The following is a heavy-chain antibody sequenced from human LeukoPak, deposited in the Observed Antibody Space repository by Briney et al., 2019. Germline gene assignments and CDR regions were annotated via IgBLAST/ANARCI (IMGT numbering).Heavy chain of an antibody. Sequence: GGSLRLSCAASGFTFTTYWMTWVRQAPGKGLEWVANIKQDGGGKYYVDSVKGRFTISRDNAKNSLYLEMNSVRAEDTAVYYCARINAQSHNFWSGYPHGWFDPWGQGTLVTVSS. CDR3: ARINAQSHNFWSGYPHGWFDP. D-gene: IGHD3-3*01. J-gene: IGHJ5*02. CDR1: GFTFTTYW. V-gene: IGHV3-7*01. CDR2: IKQDGGGK.